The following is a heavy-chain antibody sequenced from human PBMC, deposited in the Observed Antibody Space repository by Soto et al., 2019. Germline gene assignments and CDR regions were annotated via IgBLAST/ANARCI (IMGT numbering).Heavy chain of an antibody. CDR1: GGSIRSYY. V-gene: IGHV4-59*01. CDR3: ARDGYSSSWGNFDY. J-gene: IGHJ4*02. CDR2: IYYSGST. Sequence: SETLSLTCTVSGGSIRSYYWSWIRQPPGKGLEWIGYIYYSGSTNYNPSLKSRATISVDTSKNQFSLKLSSVTAADTAVYYCARDGYSSSWGNFDYWGQGTLVTVS. D-gene: IGHD6-13*01.